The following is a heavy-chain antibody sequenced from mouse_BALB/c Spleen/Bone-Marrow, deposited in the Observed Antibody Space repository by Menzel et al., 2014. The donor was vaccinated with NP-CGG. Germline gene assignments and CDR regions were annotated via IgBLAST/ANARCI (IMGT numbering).Heavy chain of an antibody. V-gene: IGHV7-3*02. J-gene: IGHJ2*01. Sequence: EVKLVESGGGLVQPGGSLRLSCATSGFTFTDYYMSWVRQPPGKALEWLGFIRNKANGYTTEYSASVKGRFTTSRDNSQSILYLQMNTLRAEDSATYYCARDMGLLRFDCWGQGTTLTVSS. CDR2: IRNKANGYTT. D-gene: IGHD1-1*01. CDR1: GFTFTDYY. CDR3: ARDMGLLRFDC.